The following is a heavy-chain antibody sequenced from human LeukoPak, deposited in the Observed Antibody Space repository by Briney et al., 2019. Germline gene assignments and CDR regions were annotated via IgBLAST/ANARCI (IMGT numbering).Heavy chain of an antibody. J-gene: IGHJ2*01. V-gene: IGHV4-59*01. CDR3: ARAGYDTSGFWYFDL. CDR2: MYYSGST. CDR1: GGSISNYY. D-gene: IGHD3-22*01. Sequence: ETLSLTCSVSGGSISNYYWSWIRQPPGRGLEWIGSMYYSGSTNYNPSLKSRATISEDTSKKQFSLKLSSVTAADTAVYYCARAGYDTSGFWYFDLWGRGTLVTVSS.